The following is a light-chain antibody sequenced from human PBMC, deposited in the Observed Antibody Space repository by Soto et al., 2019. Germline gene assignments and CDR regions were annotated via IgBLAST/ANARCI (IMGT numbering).Light chain of an antibody. CDR1: QTIRNNY. J-gene: IGKJ2*01. Sequence: IVFTHSRGTLSLSPGERATLSYRTSQTIRNNYDAWDQQKRGQTPKLLIYGASYMATGLPDMLSGSGSWTDFALTIGRLEPEDFAVYYCQQDGDSPESFGQGTKVDIK. CDR3: QQDGDSPES. CDR2: GAS. V-gene: IGKV3-20*01.